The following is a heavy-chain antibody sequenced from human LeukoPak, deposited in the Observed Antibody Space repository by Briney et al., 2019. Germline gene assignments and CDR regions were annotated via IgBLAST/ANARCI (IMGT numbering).Heavy chain of an antibody. CDR2: ISGSGGSA. J-gene: IGHJ4*02. Sequence: GGSLRLSCAASGFTFSSYAMSWVRQAPGKGLEWFSAISGSGGSAYYADSVKGRFTISRDNSKNTLYLQMNSLRAEDTAVYYCAKMAAAGTIPYYFDYWGQGTLVTVSS. CDR1: GFTFSSYA. CDR3: AKMAAAGTIPYYFDY. V-gene: IGHV3-23*01. D-gene: IGHD6-13*01.